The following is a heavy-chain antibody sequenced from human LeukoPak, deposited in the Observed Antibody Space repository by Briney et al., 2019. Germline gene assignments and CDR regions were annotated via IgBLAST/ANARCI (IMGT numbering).Heavy chain of an antibody. V-gene: IGHV1-2*06. CDR3: ARDQPYYYGSGSSSHSDY. CDR2: INPNSGGT. Sequence: ASVKVSCKASGYTFTGYYMHWVRQAPGQGLEWMGRINPNSGGTNYAQKFQGRVTMTRDTSISTAYMELSRLRSGDTAVYYCARDQPYYYGSGSSSHSDYWGQGTLVTVSS. J-gene: IGHJ4*02. CDR1: GYTFTGYY. D-gene: IGHD3-10*01.